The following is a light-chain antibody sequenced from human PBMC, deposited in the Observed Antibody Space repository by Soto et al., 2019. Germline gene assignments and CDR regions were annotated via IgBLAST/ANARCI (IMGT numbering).Light chain of an antibody. CDR2: AAS. CDR1: QDIRSD. V-gene: IGKV1-17*01. CDR3: QQYYSYPPT. J-gene: IGKJ1*01. Sequence: DIQMTQSPSSLSASVGDSVTITCRASQDIRSDLGWFQQKPGKAPKRLIYAASTLESGVPSRFSGSRSGTEFTLTISSLQPEDFATYYCQQYYSYPPTFGQGTKVDIK.